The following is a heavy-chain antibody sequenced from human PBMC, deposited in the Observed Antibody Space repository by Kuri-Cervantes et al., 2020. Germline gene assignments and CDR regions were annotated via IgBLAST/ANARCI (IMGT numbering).Heavy chain of an antibody. CDR3: ARDRCSSTSCYYYYYGMDV. J-gene: IGHJ6*02. D-gene: IGHD2-2*01. Sequence: ASVKVSCKASGYTFPSYGISWVRQAPGQGLEWMGWISAYNGNTNYAQKLQGRVTMTTDTSTSTAYMELRSLRSDDTAVYYCARDRCSSTSCYYYYYGMDVWGQGTTVTVSS. V-gene: IGHV1-18*01. CDR1: GYTFPSYG. CDR2: ISAYNGNT.